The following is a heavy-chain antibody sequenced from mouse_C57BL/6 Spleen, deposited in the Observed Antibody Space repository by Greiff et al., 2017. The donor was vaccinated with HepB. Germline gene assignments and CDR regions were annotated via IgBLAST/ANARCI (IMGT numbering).Heavy chain of an antibody. V-gene: IGHV1-18*01. CDR1: GYTFTDYN. D-gene: IGHD4-1*01. CDR2: INPNNGGT. CDR3: ASRTGTYWYFDV. J-gene: IGHJ1*03. Sequence: VQLQQSGPELVKPGASVKIPCKASGYTFTDYNMDWVKQSHGKSLEWIGDINPNNGGTIYNQKFKGKATLTVDKSSSTAYMELRSLTSEDTAVYYCASRTGTYWYFDVWGTGTTVTVSS.